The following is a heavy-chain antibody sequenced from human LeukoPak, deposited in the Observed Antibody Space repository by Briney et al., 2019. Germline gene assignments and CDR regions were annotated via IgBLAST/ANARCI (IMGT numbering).Heavy chain of an antibody. V-gene: IGHV4-59*01. CDR3: ARGMQLWVPFDY. J-gene: IGHJ4*02. D-gene: IGHD2-21*01. CDR2: ISDRGST. CDR1: GGSMISYY. Sequence: SETLSHTCTVSGGSMISYYWGWIRQTPGKGLEWIAYISDRGSTHYNPSLKSRVTLSVDTSKNQFSLNLSSVTAADTAVYYCARGMQLWVPFDYWGQGTLVTVSS.